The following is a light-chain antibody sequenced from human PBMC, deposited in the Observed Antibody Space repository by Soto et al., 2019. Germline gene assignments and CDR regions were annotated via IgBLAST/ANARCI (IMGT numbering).Light chain of an antibody. V-gene: IGKV3-11*01. J-gene: IGKJ4*02. Sequence: EIVLTQSPASLSLSPGERATLSCRASQSVSSYLAWFQQRPGQPPRLLIHDASSRATGIPARFSGSGSGTDFTLTISSLEPEDFAVYYCQQRSNWPLTFGGGTKVDNK. CDR2: DAS. CDR1: QSVSSY. CDR3: QQRSNWPLT.